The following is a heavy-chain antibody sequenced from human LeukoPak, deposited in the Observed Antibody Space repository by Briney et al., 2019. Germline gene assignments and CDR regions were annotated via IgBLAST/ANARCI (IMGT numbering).Heavy chain of an antibody. CDR1: GDSFISYD. J-gene: IGHJ4*02. V-gene: IGHV1-8*02. CDR2: MNLNSGYA. Sequence: ASVKVSCKASGDSFISYDINWVRQAPGQGLEWMGWMNLNSGYAGFAQKFQGRVTSTRDTSTGTAYLELSSLRSEDTAVYFCARGEYYGSGSWGYWGQGTLVTVSS. D-gene: IGHD3-10*01. CDR3: ARGEYYGSGSWGY.